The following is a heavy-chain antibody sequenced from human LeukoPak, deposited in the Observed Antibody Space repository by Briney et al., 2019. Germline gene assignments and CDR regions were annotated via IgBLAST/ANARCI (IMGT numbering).Heavy chain of an antibody. V-gene: IGHV3-23*01. J-gene: IGHJ4*02. CDR3: VKVSNSDWNMFFDY. CDR2: ISGNGGTT. D-gene: IGHD1/OR15-1a*01. CDR1: GFTFSNYV. Sequence: GGPLRLSCAASGFTFSNYVLNWVRPATGRGLEWVSSISGNGGTTHYVDSVKGRFTISRDNSKNTLFLQMNSLRAEDTAVYHCVKVSNSDWNMFFDYWGQGTLVTVSS.